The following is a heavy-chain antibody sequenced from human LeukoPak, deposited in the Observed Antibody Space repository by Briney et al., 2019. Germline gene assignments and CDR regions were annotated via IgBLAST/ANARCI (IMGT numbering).Heavy chain of an antibody. J-gene: IGHJ4*02. CDR1: GFTFSSHR. CDR3: ARRAGAYTHPYDY. D-gene: IGHD3-16*01. Sequence: GGSLRLSCAASGFTFSSHRMNWVRQAPGKGLEWVADISGSSDDIHYADSVTGRFTISIDNSKNTLYLQMNSLRAEDTAVYYCARRAGAYTHPYDYWGQGTLVTVS. V-gene: IGHV3-48*01. CDR2: ISGSSDDI.